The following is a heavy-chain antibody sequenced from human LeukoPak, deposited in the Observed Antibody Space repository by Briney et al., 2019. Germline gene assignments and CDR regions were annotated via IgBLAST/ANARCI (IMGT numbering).Heavy chain of an antibody. CDR1: GFTFDDYG. CDR3: ARPDAYTSSSVAFDI. CDR2: IYPGDSDT. V-gene: IGHV5-51*01. Sequence: GGSLRLSCAASGFTFDDYGLNWVRQMPGKGLEWMGIIYPGDSDTRYSPSFQGQVTISADKSISTAYLQWSSLKASDTAMYYCARPDAYTSSSVAFDIWGQGTMVTVSS. J-gene: IGHJ3*02. D-gene: IGHD6-6*01.